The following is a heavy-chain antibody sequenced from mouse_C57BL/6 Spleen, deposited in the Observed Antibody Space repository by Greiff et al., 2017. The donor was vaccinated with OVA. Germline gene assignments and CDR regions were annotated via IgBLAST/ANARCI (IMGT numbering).Heavy chain of an antibody. CDR1: GYTFTGHC. Sequence: QVQLQQSGAELMKPGASVKLSCKATGYTFTGHCIQWVKQRPGHGLEWIGEILPGSGSTHYNEKFKGKATFTADTTSSTAYMPHRRLTTEDSTIYYGARRGTAGYLDVWGTGTTVTVSS. V-gene: IGHV1-9*01. CDR3: ARRGTAGYLDV. CDR2: ILPGSGST. D-gene: IGHD1-2*01. J-gene: IGHJ1*03.